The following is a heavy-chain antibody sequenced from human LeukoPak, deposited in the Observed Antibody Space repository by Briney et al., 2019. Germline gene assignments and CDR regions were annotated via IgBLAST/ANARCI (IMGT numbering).Heavy chain of an antibody. CDR2: ISNNGGYT. CDR3: AKQLGYCSDGSCYFPY. J-gene: IGHJ4*02. V-gene: IGHV3-23*01. CDR1: GFTFSSSA. D-gene: IGHD2-15*01. Sequence: GGSLRLSCAASGFTFSSSAMSWVRQAPGEGLEWVSAISNNGGYTYYADSVQGRFTISRDNSKSTLCLQMNSLRAEDTAVYYCAKQLGYCSDGSCYFPYWGQGTLVTVSS.